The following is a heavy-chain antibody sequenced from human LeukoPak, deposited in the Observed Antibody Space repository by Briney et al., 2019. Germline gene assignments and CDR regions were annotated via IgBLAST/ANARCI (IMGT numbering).Heavy chain of an antibody. CDR2: ISYDGSNK. Sequence: GRSLRLSCAASGFTFSSYAMHWVRQAPGKGLEWVAVISYDGSNKYYADSVKGRFTISRDNSKNTLYLQMNSLRAEDTAVYYCARVSGYSSSSLLDYWGQGTLVTVSS. CDR1: GFTFSSYA. J-gene: IGHJ4*02. V-gene: IGHV3-30-3*01. CDR3: ARVSGYSSSSLLDY. D-gene: IGHD6-6*01.